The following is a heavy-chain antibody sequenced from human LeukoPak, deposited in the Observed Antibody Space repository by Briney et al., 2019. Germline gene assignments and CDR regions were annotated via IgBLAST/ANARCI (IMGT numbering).Heavy chain of an antibody. CDR2: ISSSGSTI. CDR1: GFTFSDYY. V-gene: IGHV3-11*01. Sequence: PGGSLRLSCAASGFTFSDYYMSWIRQAPGKGLEWVSYISSSGSTIYYADSVKGRFTISRDNAKNSLYLQMNSLRAEDTAVYYCARNYDSSGYYLPYYYYGMDVWGQGTTVTVSS. CDR3: ARNYDSSGYYLPYYYYGMDV. J-gene: IGHJ6*02. D-gene: IGHD3-22*01.